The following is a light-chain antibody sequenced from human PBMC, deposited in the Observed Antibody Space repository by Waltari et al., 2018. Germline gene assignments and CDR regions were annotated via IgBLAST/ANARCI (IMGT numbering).Light chain of an antibody. Sequence: DIVMTQSPDSLAVSLGERATINRKSSHSLLSRSNNKNYLAWYRQKPGQPPKLLIYWASTRESGVPDRFSGSGSGADFTLTISSLQAEDVAVYYCQQYYSLPLTFGGGTKVEI. CDR1: HSLLSRSNNKNY. J-gene: IGKJ4*01. CDR2: WAS. V-gene: IGKV4-1*01. CDR3: QQYYSLPLT.